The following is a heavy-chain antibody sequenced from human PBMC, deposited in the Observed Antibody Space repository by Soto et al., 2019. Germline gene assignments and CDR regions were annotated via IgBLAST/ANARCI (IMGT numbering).Heavy chain of an antibody. CDR3: ARDLAKGGGSAGFDY. Sequence: QVQLVQSGAEVKKPGASVKVSCKASGYTVTGYYIHWVRQAPGQGLEWMGWINPNSGGTKYPQKFHGRVTMTRDTSIRTVYMSLTGLKSDDTAGYFCARDLAKGGGSAGFDYWGQGTLVAVSS. J-gene: IGHJ4*02. CDR2: INPNSGGT. V-gene: IGHV1-2*02. D-gene: IGHD2-15*01. CDR1: GYTVTGYY.